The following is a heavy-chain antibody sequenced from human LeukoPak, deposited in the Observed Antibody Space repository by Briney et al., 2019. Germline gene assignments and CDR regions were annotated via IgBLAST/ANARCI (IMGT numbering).Heavy chain of an antibody. CDR3: AKSELSSSYYPSDY. CDR2: ISGSGGST. D-gene: IGHD3-22*01. CDR1: GFTFSSYA. J-gene: IGHJ4*02. V-gene: IGHV3-23*01. Sequence: GGSLRLSCAASGFTFSSYAMSWVRQAPGKGLEWVSAISGSGGSTYYADSVKGQFTISRDNSKNTLYLQMNSLRAEDTAVYYCAKSELSSSYYPSDYWGQGTLVTVSS.